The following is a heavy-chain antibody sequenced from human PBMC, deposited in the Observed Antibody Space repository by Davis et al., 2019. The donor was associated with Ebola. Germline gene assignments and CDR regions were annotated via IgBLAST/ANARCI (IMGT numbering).Heavy chain of an antibody. J-gene: IGHJ6*04. D-gene: IGHD3-10*01. CDR3: ARNFLLWYMDV. CDR2: ISAYNGNT. CDR1: GYTFGGYY. V-gene: IGHV1-18*04. Sequence: ASVKVSCKASGYTFGGYYINWVRQAPGQGLEWMGWISAYNGNTNYAQKLQGRVTMTTDTSTSTAYMDLRSLRSDDTAVYYCARNFLLWYMDVWGKGTTVTVSS.